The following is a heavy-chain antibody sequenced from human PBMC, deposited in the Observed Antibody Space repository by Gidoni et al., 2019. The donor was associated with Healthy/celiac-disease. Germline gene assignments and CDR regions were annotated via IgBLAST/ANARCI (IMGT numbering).Heavy chain of an antibody. CDR3: ARPTWIQLWLDAFDI. Sequence: EVQLVESGGGLVKPGGSLSFSCAASGSTFSSYGMNWVRQAPGKGLEWVSSISSSSGYIYYADAVKGRFTISRDNAKNSLYLQMNSLRAEDTAVYYCARPTWIQLWLDAFDIWGQGTMVTVSS. CDR1: GSTFSSYG. V-gene: IGHV3-21*01. CDR2: ISSSSGYI. J-gene: IGHJ3*02. D-gene: IGHD5-18*01.